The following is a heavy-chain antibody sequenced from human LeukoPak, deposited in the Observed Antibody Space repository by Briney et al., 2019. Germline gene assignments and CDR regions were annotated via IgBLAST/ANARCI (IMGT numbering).Heavy chain of an antibody. V-gene: IGHV1-2*02. CDR3: ARDRSGDGYLTH. CDR1: GYTFTGYY. D-gene: IGHD3-22*01. CDR2: INPNSGGT. J-gene: IGHJ4*02. Sequence: ASVKVSCKASGYTFTGYYMHWVRQAPGQGLEWMGWINPNSGGTNYAQKFQGRVTMTRDTSISTAYMELSRLRSDDTAVYYCARDRSGDGYLTHWGQGTLVTVSS.